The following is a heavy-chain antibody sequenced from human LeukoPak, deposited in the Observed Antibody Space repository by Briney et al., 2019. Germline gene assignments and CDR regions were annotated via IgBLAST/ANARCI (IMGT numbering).Heavy chain of an antibody. J-gene: IGHJ4*02. CDR1: VYTFTSCD. V-gene: IGHV1-8*01. Sequence: ASVKVSCTASVYTFTSCDINWVRQAPGQGREWMGWMNPNSGNTGYGQSFQGRITMTRDISIGTAYMELSNLTSEDTAIYYCTRGSSGRRDNWGQGTLVTVSA. CDR3: TRGSSGRRDN. CDR2: MNPNSGNT. D-gene: IGHD6-19*01.